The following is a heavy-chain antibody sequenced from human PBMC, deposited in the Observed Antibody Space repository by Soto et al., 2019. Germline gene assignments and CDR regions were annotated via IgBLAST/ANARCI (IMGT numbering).Heavy chain of an antibody. D-gene: IGHD2-2*01. CDR3: AHTADCSSTRCSKTTFDY. J-gene: IGHJ4*02. V-gene: IGHV2-5*02. Sequence: QITLKESGPTLVKPTQTLTLTCTFSGFSLSTSGVGVGWIRQPPGKALEWLALIYWDDDKRYSPSLKSRLTITQDTSKNQLVLTMTNMDPVDTATYDCAHTADCSSTRCSKTTFDYWGQGTLVTVSS. CDR1: GFSLSTSGVG. CDR2: IYWDDDK.